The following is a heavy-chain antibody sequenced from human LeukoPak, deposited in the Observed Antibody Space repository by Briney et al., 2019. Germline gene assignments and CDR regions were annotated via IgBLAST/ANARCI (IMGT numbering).Heavy chain of an antibody. V-gene: IGHV4-59*08. Sequence: PSETLSLTCTVSGGSISSYYWSWIRQPPGKGLEWIGYIYYSGSTNYNPSLKSRVTISVDTSKDQFSLKLSSVTAADTAVYYCAGHVGRSYDYVWGSYRYGPAYDYWGQGTLVTVSS. J-gene: IGHJ4*02. CDR2: IYYSGST. CDR1: GGSISSYY. D-gene: IGHD3-16*02. CDR3: AGHVGRSYDYVWGSYRYGPAYDY.